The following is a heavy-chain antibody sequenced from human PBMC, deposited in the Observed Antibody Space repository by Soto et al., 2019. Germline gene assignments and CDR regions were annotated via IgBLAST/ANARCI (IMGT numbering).Heavy chain of an antibody. D-gene: IGHD5-18*01. CDR1: GYTFKSHW. V-gene: IGHV5-51*01. Sequence: VESLKISCKGSGYTFKSHWIGWVRQMPGKGLEWMGLIYAGDSDTRYSPSFQGQVTISADKSISTTYLQWSSLQASDTAMYYCARLLPLGKRGYSYGHGIDYWGQGTLVTVSS. J-gene: IGHJ4*02. CDR2: IYAGDSDT. CDR3: ARLLPLGKRGYSYGHGIDY.